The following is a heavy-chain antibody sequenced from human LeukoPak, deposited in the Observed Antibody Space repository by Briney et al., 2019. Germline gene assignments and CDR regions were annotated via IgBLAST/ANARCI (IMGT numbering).Heavy chain of an antibody. V-gene: IGHV4-38-2*02. Sequence: KPSETLSLTCTVSGYSISSGYYWGWIRQPPGKGLEWIGSIYHSGSTYYNPSLKSRVTISVDTSKNQFSLELSSVTAADTAVYYCARDHGPGGGRFDPWGQGTLVTVSS. D-gene: IGHD3-16*01. CDR3: ARDHGPGGGRFDP. CDR2: IYHSGST. J-gene: IGHJ5*02. CDR1: GYSISSGYY.